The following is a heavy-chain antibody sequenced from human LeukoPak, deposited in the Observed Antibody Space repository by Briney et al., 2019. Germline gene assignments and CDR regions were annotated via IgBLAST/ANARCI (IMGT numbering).Heavy chain of an antibody. CDR1: GGSFSGYY. J-gene: IGHJ4*02. D-gene: IGHD6-6*01. CDR2: IYHSGST. CDR3: ARRSHCSSSSGISY. V-gene: IGHV4-34*01. Sequence: MSSETLSLTCAVYGGSFSGYYWSWIRQPPGKGLEWIGEIYHSGSTNYNPSLKSRVAISVDTSKNQFSLKLSSVTAADTAVYYCARRSHCSSSSGISYWGQGTLVTVSS.